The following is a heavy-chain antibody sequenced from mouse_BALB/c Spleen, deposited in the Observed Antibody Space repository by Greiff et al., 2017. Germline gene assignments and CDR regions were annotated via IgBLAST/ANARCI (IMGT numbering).Heavy chain of an antibody. J-gene: IGHJ4*01. CDR2: INPYNDGT. V-gene: IGHV1-14*01. CDR3: ARMSGNYDYAMDY. Sequence: VQLKQSGPELVKPGASVKMSCKASGYTFTSYVMHWVKQKPGQGLEWIGYINPYNDGTKYNEKFKGKATLTSDKSSSTAYMELSSLTSEDSAVYYCARMSGNYDYAMDYWGQGTSVTVSS. CDR1: GYTFTSYV. D-gene: IGHD2-1*01.